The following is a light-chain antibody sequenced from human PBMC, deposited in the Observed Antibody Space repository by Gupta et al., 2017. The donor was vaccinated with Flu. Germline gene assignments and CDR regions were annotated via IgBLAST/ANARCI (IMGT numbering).Light chain of an antibody. V-gene: IGKV3-11*01. Sequence: EIVLTQSPAALSLSPGERVTLSCRASQSVRDYLAWYHQRPGQSPRLLIYDASNRATDVPARFNASGSGTDFTLTISGLEPEDSGVYYCQQRNKWPLTFGGGTRIEIK. CDR1: QSVRDY. CDR3: QQRNKWPLT. J-gene: IGKJ4*01. CDR2: DAS.